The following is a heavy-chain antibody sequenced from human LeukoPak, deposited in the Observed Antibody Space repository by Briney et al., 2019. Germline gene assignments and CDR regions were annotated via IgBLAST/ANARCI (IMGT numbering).Heavy chain of an antibody. J-gene: IGHJ6*03. V-gene: IGHV4-34*01. CDR1: GGSFSGYF. CDR3: ARQTMVRYYYYYMDV. Sequence: KPSETLSLTCAVYGGSFSGYFWSWIRQPPGKGLEWIGEINHSGSTNYNPSLKSRVTISVDTSKNQFSLKLSSVTAADTAVYYCARQTMVRYYYYYMDVWGKGTTVTVSS. D-gene: IGHD3-10*01. CDR2: INHSGST.